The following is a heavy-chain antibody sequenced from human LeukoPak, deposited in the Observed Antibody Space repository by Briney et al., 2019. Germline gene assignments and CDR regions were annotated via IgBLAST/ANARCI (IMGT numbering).Heavy chain of an antibody. V-gene: IGHV3-64D*06. D-gene: IGHD4/OR15-4a*01. J-gene: IGHJ3*02. CDR3: VKESGFMVAPNSAFDI. CDR2: ISRNGGST. CDR1: GFTFNSYP. Sequence: GGSLRLSRSASGFTFNSYPVHWVRQAPGKGLEYVSGISRNGGSTYYADSVKGRFTIPRDDSKNTLYLQMSSLRAEDTAVYYCVKESGFMVAPNSAFDIWGQGTMVTVPS.